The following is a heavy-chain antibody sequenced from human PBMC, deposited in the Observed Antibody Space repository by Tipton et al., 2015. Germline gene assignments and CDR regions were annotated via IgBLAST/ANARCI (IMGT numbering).Heavy chain of an antibody. Sequence: SLRLSCAASGFSFSAHIMSWVRQAPGKGLEWVSTIADAYIKYADAVKGRFTISRDNIKNSLYLQMNSLRAEDTAVYYCAKDLGWVGGFDYWGQGTLVTVSS. CDR1: GFSFSAHI. CDR2: IADAYI. CDR3: AKDLGWVGGFDY. V-gene: IGHV3-21*04. D-gene: IGHD7-27*01. J-gene: IGHJ4*02.